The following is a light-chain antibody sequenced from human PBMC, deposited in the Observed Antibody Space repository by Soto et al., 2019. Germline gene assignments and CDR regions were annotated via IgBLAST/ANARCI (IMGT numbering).Light chain of an antibody. CDR3: SARDDSLRGVV. J-gene: IGLJ2*01. CDR1: SSNIGSNH. Sequence: QSVLTQPPSASGTPGQRVTISCSGSSSNIGSNHVYWYQQFPGTAPKLLMYRSDQRPSGVPDRFSGSKSGTSASLAISGLRSDDEADYYCSARDDSLRGVVFGGGTKVTVL. CDR2: RSD. V-gene: IGLV1-47*01.